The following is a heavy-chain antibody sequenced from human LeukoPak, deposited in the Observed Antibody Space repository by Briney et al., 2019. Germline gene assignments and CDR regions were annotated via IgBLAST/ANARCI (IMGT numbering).Heavy chain of an antibody. D-gene: IGHD6-6*01. V-gene: IGHV4-34*01. CDR3: ARSIAARFDY. Sequence: SETLSLTCAVYGGSFSGYYWSWIRQPPGKGLEWIGEINHSGNTNSNPSLKSRVTMSVDTSKNQFSLKLSSLTAADTAMYYCARSIAARFDYWGQGTLVTVSS. CDR1: GGSFSGYY. CDR2: INHSGNT. J-gene: IGHJ4*02.